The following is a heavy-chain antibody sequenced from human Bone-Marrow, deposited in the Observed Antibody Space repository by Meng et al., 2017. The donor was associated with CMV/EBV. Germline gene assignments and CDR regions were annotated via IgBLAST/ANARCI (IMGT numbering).Heavy chain of an antibody. Sequence: GGSLRLSCAASGFTFSSYWMHWVRQAPGKGLVWVSRINSDGSSTSYADSVKGRFTISRDNAKNTLYLQMNSLRAEDTAVYYCASLLYYPNWFDPWGQGTLVTGSS. CDR2: INSDGSST. CDR3: ASLLYYPNWFDP. D-gene: IGHD3-10*01. CDR1: GFTFSSYW. V-gene: IGHV3-74*01. J-gene: IGHJ5*02.